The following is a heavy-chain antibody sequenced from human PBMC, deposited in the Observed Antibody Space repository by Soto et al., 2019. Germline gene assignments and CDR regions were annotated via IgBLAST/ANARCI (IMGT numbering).Heavy chain of an antibody. Sequence: QVQLVQSGADVKKPGSSVKVSCKASGGTFNRYAISWLRQAPGQGPEWMGGITPMFGIGNYAQKFQGRVTITADESTTTVHMELRRLTCEDTAVYYCAQTLGSAVAGPGRFDLWGRGTRVIVSS. V-gene: IGHV1-69*12. D-gene: IGHD6-19*01. CDR1: GGTFNRYA. J-gene: IGHJ2*01. CDR2: ITPMFGIG. CDR3: AQTLGSAVAGPGRFDL.